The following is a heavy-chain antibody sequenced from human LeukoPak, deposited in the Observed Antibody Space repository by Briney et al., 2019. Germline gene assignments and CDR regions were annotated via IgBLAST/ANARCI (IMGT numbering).Heavy chain of an antibody. CDR1: GFTFSSYA. J-gene: IGHJ4*02. CDR2: ISGSGGST. Sequence: GSLRLPCAASGFTFSSYAMSWVCQAPGKGLEWVSAISGSGGSTYYADSVKGRFTISRDNSKNTLYLQMNSLRAEDTAVYYCAKPPGHCSSTSCPTDYWGQGTLVTVSS. CDR3: AKPPGHCSSTSCPTDY. V-gene: IGHV3-23*01. D-gene: IGHD2-2*01.